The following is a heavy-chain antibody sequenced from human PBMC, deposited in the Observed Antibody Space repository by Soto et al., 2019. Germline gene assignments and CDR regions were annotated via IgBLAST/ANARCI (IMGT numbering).Heavy chain of an antibody. Sequence: QLQLLESGPGLVKASETLSLTCNVSGGSISTSRSYWAWIRQPPGKGLEWLANIFYSGSTYYSPSLASRVTVSVDTSKNEFSLKLRSVTAADTAVYYCARQPTTGDTDLWFDPWGHGTLVTVSS. CDR3: ARQPTTGDTDLWFDP. J-gene: IGHJ5*02. D-gene: IGHD2-21*01. CDR1: GGSISTSRSY. V-gene: IGHV4-39*01. CDR2: IFYSGST.